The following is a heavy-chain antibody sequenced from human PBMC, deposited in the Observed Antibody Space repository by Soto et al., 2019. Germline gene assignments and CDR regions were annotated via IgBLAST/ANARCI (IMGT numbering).Heavy chain of an antibody. CDR2: IYYTGST. CDR3: ARVGELPVWLDP. Sequence: SETLSLTCTVSGGSISSSSYYWGWIRQPPGKGLEWIGYIYYTGSTYYNPSLESRVTISVDTSKNQVSLNLSSVTVADTAVSYCARVGELPVWLDPWGRGTLVTVSS. CDR1: GGSISSSSYY. J-gene: IGHJ5*02. D-gene: IGHD3-10*01. V-gene: IGHV4-39*07.